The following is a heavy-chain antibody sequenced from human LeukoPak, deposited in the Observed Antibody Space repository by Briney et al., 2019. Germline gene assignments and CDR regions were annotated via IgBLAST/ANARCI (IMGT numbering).Heavy chain of an antibody. V-gene: IGHV3-23*01. CDR3: AKDLKGGWYADMDV. J-gene: IGHJ6*03. CDR1: GFTFSSYA. CDR2: ISGSGGST. D-gene: IGHD6-19*01. Sequence: GGSLRLSCAASGFTFSSYAMSWVRQAPGKGLEWVSAISGSGGSTYYADSVKGRFTISRDNSKNTLYLQMNSLRAEDTAVYYCAKDLKGGWYADMDVWGKGTTVTVSS.